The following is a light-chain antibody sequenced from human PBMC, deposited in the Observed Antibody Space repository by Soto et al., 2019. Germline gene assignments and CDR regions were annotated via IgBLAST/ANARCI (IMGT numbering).Light chain of an antibody. CDR3: QQRSNWPPFT. CDR2: DAS. V-gene: IGKV3-11*01. J-gene: IGKJ3*01. Sequence: EIVLTQSPATLSLSPGERATLSCRASQSVSSYLAWYQQKPGQAPRLLIYDASNRATGIPARLSGSGSGTVFTLTISSLEPEDFAVYYCQQRSNWPPFTFGPGTKVDIK. CDR1: QSVSSY.